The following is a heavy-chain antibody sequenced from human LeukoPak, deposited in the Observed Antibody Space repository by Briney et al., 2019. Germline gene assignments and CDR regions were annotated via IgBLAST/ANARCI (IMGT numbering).Heavy chain of an antibody. V-gene: IGHV3-30*18. D-gene: IGHD1-26*01. CDR3: AKKGGPSGSYPTHYFDY. CDR1: GFTFSSYG. J-gene: IGHJ4*02. Sequence: PGGSLRLSCAASGFTFSSYGMHWVRQAPGKGLEWVAVISYDGSNKYYADSVKGRFTISRDNSKNTLYLQMNSLRAEDTAVYYCAKKGGPSGSYPTHYFDYWGQGTLVTVSS. CDR2: ISYDGSNK.